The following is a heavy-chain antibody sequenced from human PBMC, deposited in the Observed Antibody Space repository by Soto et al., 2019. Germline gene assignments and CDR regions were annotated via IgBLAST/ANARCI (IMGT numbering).Heavy chain of an antibody. J-gene: IGHJ4*02. Sequence: PGGSLRLSCAASGFPFSNYAMSLVRQSPGRGLEWVSCISDSAGSTHYADSVKGRFTISRDNSENTLYLQMNSLRAEDTAVYYCAKHSRETTPCCAEDWGQGTMVTVSS. D-gene: IGHD2-2*01. V-gene: IGHV3-23*01. CDR2: ISDSAGST. CDR1: GFPFSNYA. CDR3: AKHSRETTPCCAED.